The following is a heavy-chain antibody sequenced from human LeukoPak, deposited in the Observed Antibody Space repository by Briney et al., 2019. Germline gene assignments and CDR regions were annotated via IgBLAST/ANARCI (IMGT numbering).Heavy chain of an antibody. Sequence: SETLSLTCTVSGGSISGDNYFWSWVRQPPGEGPEWIGYISHRWGAYYNPSLNSRASISVDTSKIEFSLKLTSATAADTAIYYCAREVDLAMPGTEDAFDIWGQGTMVTVSS. CDR2: ISHRWGA. V-gene: IGHV4-30-4*01. D-gene: IGHD6-19*01. CDR3: AREVDLAMPGTEDAFDI. CDR1: GGSISGDNYF. J-gene: IGHJ3*02.